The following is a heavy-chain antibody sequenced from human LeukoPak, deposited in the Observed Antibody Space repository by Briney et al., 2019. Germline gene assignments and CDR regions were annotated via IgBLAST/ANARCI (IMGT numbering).Heavy chain of an antibody. CDR1: GYSFTSYR. V-gene: IGHV5-10-1*01. CDR2: IDPSDSYN. J-gene: IGHJ3*02. D-gene: IGHD3-10*01. Sequence: GESLNISCQTSGYSFTSYRIAWVRQVPGKGLEWMGRIDPSDSYNNYRPSFQGHVTISADKSISTAYLQWSSLKASDTAMYYCARLRVRGVIGAFDIWGQGTMVTVSS. CDR3: ARLRVRGVIGAFDI.